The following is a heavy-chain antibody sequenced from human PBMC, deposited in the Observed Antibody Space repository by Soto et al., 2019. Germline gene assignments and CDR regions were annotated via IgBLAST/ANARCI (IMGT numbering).Heavy chain of an antibody. CDR2: IWHAETT. CDR1: GGSISSYY. CDR3: VIGWGWLPDY. J-gene: IGHJ4*02. D-gene: IGHD2-21*01. Sequence: SETLSLTCSVSGGSISSYYCNWIRQPPGKGLEWIGYIWHAETTKYNPSLKSRVTISADTSKSQYSLTLRSVTAADAAVYYCVIGWGWLPDYWGQGILVTVSS. V-gene: IGHV4-59*03.